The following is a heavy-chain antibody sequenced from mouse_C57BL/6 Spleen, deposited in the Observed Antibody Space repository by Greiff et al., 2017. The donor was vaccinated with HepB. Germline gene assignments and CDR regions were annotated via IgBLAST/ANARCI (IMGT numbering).Heavy chain of an antibody. J-gene: IGHJ3*01. CDR3: ARGDYDVGFAY. Sequence: EAKLVESGGGLVKPGGSLKLSCAASGFTFSSYAMSWVRQTPEKRLEWVATISDGGSYTYYPDNVKGRFTISRDNAKNNLYLQMSHLKSEDTAMYYCARGDYDVGFAYWGQGTLVTVSA. CDR2: ISDGGSYT. CDR1: GFTFSSYA. V-gene: IGHV5-4*03. D-gene: IGHD2-4*01.